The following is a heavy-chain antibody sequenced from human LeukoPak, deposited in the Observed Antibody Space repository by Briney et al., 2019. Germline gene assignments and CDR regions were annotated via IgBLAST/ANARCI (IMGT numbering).Heavy chain of an antibody. V-gene: IGHV4-59*01. CDR3: ARVDPDSSSTLEVFDY. D-gene: IGHD6-6*01. Sequence: PSETLSLTCTVSGGSISSYYWSWIRQPPGKGLEWIGYIYYSGSTNYNPSLKSRVTISVDTSKNQFSLKLSSVTAADTAVYYCARVDPDSSSTLEVFDYWGQGTLVAVSS. J-gene: IGHJ4*02. CDR2: IYYSGST. CDR1: GGSISSYY.